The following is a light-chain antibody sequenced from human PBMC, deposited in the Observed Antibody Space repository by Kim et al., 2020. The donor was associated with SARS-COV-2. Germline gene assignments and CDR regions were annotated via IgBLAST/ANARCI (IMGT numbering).Light chain of an antibody. CDR1: QSVLYSSNNKNQ. Sequence: DIVMTQSPDSLAVSLGERATINCKSSQSVLYSSNNKNQLAWYQQKPGQPPKLLFYWASTRESGVPERFSGSGSGTDFTLTISSLQAEDVAVYYWQQYYSSNTFGGGTKVDIK. CDR3: QQYYSSNT. V-gene: IGKV4-1*01. J-gene: IGKJ4*01. CDR2: WAS.